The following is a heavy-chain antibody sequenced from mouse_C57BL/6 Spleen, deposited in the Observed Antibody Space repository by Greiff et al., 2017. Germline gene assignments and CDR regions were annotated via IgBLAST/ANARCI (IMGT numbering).Heavy chain of an antibody. Sequence: LVRPGASVTLSCKASGYTFTDYEMHWVKQTPVHGLEWIGAIDPETGGTAYNQKFKGKAILTADKSSSTAYMELRSLTSEDSAVYYCTDYYGSSYVSYWYFDVRGTGTTVTVSS. V-gene: IGHV1-15*01. CDR1: GYTFTDYE. CDR2: IDPETGGT. J-gene: IGHJ1*03. D-gene: IGHD1-1*01. CDR3: TDYYGSSYVSYWYFDV.